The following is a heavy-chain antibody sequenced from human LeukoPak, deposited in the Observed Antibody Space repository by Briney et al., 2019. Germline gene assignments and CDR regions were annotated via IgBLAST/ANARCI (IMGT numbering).Heavy chain of an antibody. CDR3: IRDEALWRLDY. V-gene: IGHV3-74*03. CDR1: GFTFSNHW. J-gene: IGHJ4*02. Sequence: GGSVTHSCAASGFTFSNHWMHWVRQVPGKGLVWVSRIDEGGTNAMYADSVKGRFSISKDNAKNTVNLQMNSLRAEDTGVYYCIRDEALWRLDYWGQGTLAKVSS. D-gene: IGHD2-21*01. CDR2: IDEGGTNA.